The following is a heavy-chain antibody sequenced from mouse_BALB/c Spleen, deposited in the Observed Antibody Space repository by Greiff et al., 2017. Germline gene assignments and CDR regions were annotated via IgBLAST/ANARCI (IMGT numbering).Heavy chain of an antibody. V-gene: IGHV5-17*02. J-gene: IGHJ4*01. CDR2: ISSGSSTI. Sequence: EVNVVESGGGLVQPGGSRKLSCAASGFTFSSFGMHWVRQAPEKGLEWVAYISSGSSTIYYADTVKGRFTISRDNPKNTLFLQMTSLRSEDTAMYYCARPITTVDYAMDYWGQGTSVTVSS. D-gene: IGHD1-1*01. CDR3: ARPITTVDYAMDY. CDR1: GFTFSSFG.